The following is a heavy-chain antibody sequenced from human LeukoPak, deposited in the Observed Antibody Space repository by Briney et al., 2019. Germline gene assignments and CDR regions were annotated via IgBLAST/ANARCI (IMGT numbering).Heavy chain of an antibody. V-gene: IGHV4-59*01. J-gene: IGHJ4*02. CDR1: GSSIVGYY. CDR2: IYYGGNT. Sequence: SETLSLTCAVSGSSIVGYYWSWIRQLPGRGLEWIGYIYYGGNTDYNHALGGRATITVDTSKNQFSLNLTSVTAADTAVYYCASTGPDISGHYQAYWGQGTPVTVSS. CDR3: ASTGPDISGHYQAY. D-gene: IGHD3-22*01.